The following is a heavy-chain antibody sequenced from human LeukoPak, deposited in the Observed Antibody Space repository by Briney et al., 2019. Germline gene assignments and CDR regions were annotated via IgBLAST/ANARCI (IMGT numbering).Heavy chain of an antibody. J-gene: IGHJ1*01. CDR3: ARVLYYYDSSGSNEYFQH. D-gene: IGHD3-22*01. Sequence: GASVKVSCKASGYTFTSYGISWWRQAPGQGLEWMGWNSAYNGNTNYAQKLQGRVTMTTDTSTSTAYMELRSLRSDDTAVYYCARVLYYYDSSGSNEYFQHWGQGTLVTVSS. CDR2: NSAYNGNT. V-gene: IGHV1-18*01. CDR1: GYTFTSYG.